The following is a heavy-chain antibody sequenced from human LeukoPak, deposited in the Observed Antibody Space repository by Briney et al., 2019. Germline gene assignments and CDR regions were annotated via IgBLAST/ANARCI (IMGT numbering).Heavy chain of an antibody. J-gene: IGHJ4*02. D-gene: IGHD5-18*01. CDR3: ARDASGYTFDD. V-gene: IGHV3-21*01. CDR2: ISATSNYI. Sequence: GGSLRLSCAASGFTFSSYSMNWVRQAPGKGLEWVSSISATSNYIYYADSVKGRFTISRDNAKNSLYLQMNSLRAEDTAVYYCARDASGYTFDDWGQGTLVTVSS. CDR1: GFTFSSYS.